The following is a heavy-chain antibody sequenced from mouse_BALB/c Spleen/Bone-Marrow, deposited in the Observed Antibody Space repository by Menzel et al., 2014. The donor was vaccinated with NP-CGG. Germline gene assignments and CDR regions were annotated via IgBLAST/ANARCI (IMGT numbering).Heavy chain of an antibody. Sequence: LVESGAELVRPGSSVKISCKASGYAFSSYWMNWVKQRPGQGLEWIGQIYPGDGDTNYNGKFKGKATLTADKPSSTAYMQLSSLTSEGSAVYFCARWITTVVAPYVMDYWGQGTSVTVSS. CDR2: IYPGDGDT. J-gene: IGHJ4*01. V-gene: IGHV1-80*01. CDR3: ARWITTVVAPYVMDY. D-gene: IGHD1-1*01. CDR1: GYAFSSYW.